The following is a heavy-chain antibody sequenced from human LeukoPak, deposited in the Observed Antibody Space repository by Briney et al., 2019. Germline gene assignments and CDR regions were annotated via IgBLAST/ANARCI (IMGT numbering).Heavy chain of an antibody. CDR1: GYSISSGYY. V-gene: IGHV4-38-2*02. CDR2: IYYSGST. Sequence: PSETLSLTCTVSGYSISSGYYWGWIRQPPGKGLEWIGSIYYSGSTYYNPSLKSRVTISVDTSKNQFSLKLSSVTAADTAVYYCAGGLMITFGGVPYWGQGTLVTVSS. D-gene: IGHD3-16*01. CDR3: AGGLMITFGGVPY. J-gene: IGHJ4*02.